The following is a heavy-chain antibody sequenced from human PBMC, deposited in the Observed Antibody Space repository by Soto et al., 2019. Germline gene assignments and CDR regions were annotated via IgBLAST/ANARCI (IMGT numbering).Heavy chain of an antibody. CDR3: TRDPHSLDY. CDR2: INSGSSSI. D-gene: IGHD2-21*01. J-gene: IGHJ4*02. CDR1: GFTFSSYI. Sequence: EVQLVESGGGLVQPGGSLRLSCAASGFTFSSYIMNWVRQAPGKGLEWVSYINSGSSSIYYADSVKGRFTISRDNAKNSLYLQMNSLRDEDTAVYYCTRDPHSLDYWGQGTLVTVSS. V-gene: IGHV3-48*02.